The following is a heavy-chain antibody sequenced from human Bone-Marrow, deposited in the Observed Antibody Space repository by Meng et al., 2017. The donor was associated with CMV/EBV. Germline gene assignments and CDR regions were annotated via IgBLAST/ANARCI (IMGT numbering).Heavy chain of an antibody. CDR3: ARDDQYQLLPDV. J-gene: IGHJ6*02. Sequence: GGSLRLSCAASGFTFSSYEMNWVRQAPGKGLEWVSYISSSGSTIYYADSVKGRFTISRDNAKNSLYLQMNSLRAEDTAVYYCARDDQYQLLPDVWGQGNTVTVSS. D-gene: IGHD2-2*01. CDR2: ISSSGSTI. V-gene: IGHV3-48*03. CDR1: GFTFSSYE.